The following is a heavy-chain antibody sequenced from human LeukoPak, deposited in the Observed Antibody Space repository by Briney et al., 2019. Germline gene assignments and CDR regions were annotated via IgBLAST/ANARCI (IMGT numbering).Heavy chain of an antibody. CDR2: INPSGGST. V-gene: IGHV1-46*01. CDR1: GYTFTRYG. Sequence: RASVKVSCKASGYTFTRYGMSWVRQAPGQGLGWMGIINPSGGSTSYAQKFQGRVTMTRDMSTSTVYMELSSLRSEDTAVYYCARESPVVAATQYFQHWGQGTLVTVSS. J-gene: IGHJ1*01. D-gene: IGHD2-15*01. CDR3: ARESPVVAATQYFQH.